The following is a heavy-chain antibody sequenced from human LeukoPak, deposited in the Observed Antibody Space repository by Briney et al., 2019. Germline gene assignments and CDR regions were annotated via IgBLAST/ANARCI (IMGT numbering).Heavy chain of an antibody. Sequence: ASVKVSCKASGGTFSSYAISWVRQAPGQGLEWMGIINPSGGSTSYAQKFQGRVTMTRDTSTSTVYMELSSLRSEDTAVYYCARVGYSRGYYFDYWGQGTLVTVSS. J-gene: IGHJ4*02. V-gene: IGHV1-46*01. CDR3: ARVGYSRGYYFDY. CDR2: INPSGGST. D-gene: IGHD6-13*01. CDR1: GGTFSSYA.